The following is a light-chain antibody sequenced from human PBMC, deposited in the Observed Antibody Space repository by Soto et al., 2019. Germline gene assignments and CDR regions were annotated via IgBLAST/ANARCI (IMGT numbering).Light chain of an antibody. Sequence: DLQISQSPYSLSASVGDRVTITCRASQSISSYLNLYQQKPGKAPKLLIYAASSLQSGVPSRFSGSGSGTDFTLTISSLQPEDFATYYCQQSYSTPITFGQGTRLAIK. J-gene: IGKJ5*01. V-gene: IGKV1-39*01. CDR3: QQSYSTPIT. CDR1: QSISSY. CDR2: AAS.